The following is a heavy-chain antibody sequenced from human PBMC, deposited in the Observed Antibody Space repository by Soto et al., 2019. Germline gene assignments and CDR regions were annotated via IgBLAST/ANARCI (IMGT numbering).Heavy chain of an antibody. J-gene: IGHJ5*02. D-gene: IGHD6-13*01. Sequence: PSETLSLTCTVSGGSVSSGSYYWSWIRQPPRKGQEWIGYISYSGSTNYNPSLKSRVTISVDTSKNQFSLKLSSVTAADTAVYYCARSRGYSSSWYEDWFDPWGQGTLVTVSS. V-gene: IGHV4-61*01. CDR1: GGSVSSGSYY. CDR3: ARSRGYSSSWYEDWFDP. CDR2: ISYSGST.